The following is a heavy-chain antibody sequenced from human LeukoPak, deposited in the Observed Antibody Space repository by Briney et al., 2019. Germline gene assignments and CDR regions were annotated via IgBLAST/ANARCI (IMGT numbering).Heavy chain of an antibody. CDR3: AKDGILLWFGDGFIFDY. J-gene: IGHJ4*02. V-gene: IGHV3-30*04. CDR1: GFTFSSYA. Sequence: GRSLRLSCAASGFTFSSYAMHWVRQAPGKGLEWVAVISSDGSNKYYADSVKGRFTISRDNSKNTLYLQMNSLRAEDTAVYYCAKDGILLWFGDGFIFDYWGQGTLVTVSS. CDR2: ISSDGSNK. D-gene: IGHD3-10*01.